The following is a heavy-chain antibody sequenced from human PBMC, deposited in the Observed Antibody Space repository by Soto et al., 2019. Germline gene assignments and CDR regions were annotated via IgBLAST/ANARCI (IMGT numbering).Heavy chain of an antibody. D-gene: IGHD6-13*01. CDR3: ARTRIAAAGRGEAYYYYYGMDV. CDR1: GFSLSTSGMC. Sequence: ESGPTLVNPTQTLTLTCTFSGFSLSTSGMCVSWIRQPPGKALEWLALIDWDDDKYYSTSLKTRLTISKDTSKNQVVLTMTNMDPVDTATYYCARTRIAAAGRGEAYYYYYGMDVWGQGTTVTVSS. J-gene: IGHJ6*02. CDR2: IDWDDDK. V-gene: IGHV2-70*01.